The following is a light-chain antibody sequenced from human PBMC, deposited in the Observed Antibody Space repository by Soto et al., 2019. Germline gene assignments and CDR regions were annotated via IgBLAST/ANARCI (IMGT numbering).Light chain of an antibody. Sequence: EIVMTQSPATLSVSPGERATLSCRASQRVSSNLAWYQQKPGQAPRLLIYGASTRATGIPARFSGSGSGTEFTLTISSLQSEDFGVYYCQKYNNWPPWTFGQGTKVEIK. CDR2: GAS. CDR3: QKYNNWPPWT. CDR1: QRVSSN. V-gene: IGKV3D-15*01. J-gene: IGKJ1*01.